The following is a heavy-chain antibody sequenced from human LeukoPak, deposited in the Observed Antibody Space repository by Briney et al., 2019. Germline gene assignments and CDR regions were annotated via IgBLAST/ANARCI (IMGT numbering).Heavy chain of an antibody. Sequence: GGSLRLSGEAPEFTFINAWRTWVRRPPGKGRKWFGRIKSKTDGGTTDYAAPVKGRFTISRDDSKNTLYLQMNSLRAEDTAVYYCAKDVDYDILTGYPDYWGQGTLVTVSS. CDR3: AKDVDYDILTGYPDY. V-gene: IGHV3-15*01. D-gene: IGHD3-9*01. J-gene: IGHJ4*02. CDR2: IKSKTDGGTT. CDR1: EFTFINAW.